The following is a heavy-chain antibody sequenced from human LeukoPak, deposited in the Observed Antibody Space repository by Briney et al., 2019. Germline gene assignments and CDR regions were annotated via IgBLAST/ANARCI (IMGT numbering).Heavy chain of an antibody. D-gene: IGHD3/OR15-3a*01. CDR1: GVSISSSNSY. J-gene: IGHJ4*02. Sequence: SETLSLTCTVSGVSISSSNSYWGRIRQPPGKGLEWIGSIYYSGNTYYNASLKSQVSISIDTSENQFSLRLTSVTAADTAVYYCARQTGSGLFILPGGQGTLVTVSS. V-gene: IGHV4-39*01. CDR3: ARQTGSGLFILP. CDR2: IYYSGNT.